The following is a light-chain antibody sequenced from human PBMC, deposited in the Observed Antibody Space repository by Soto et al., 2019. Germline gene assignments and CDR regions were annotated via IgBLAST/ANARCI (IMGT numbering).Light chain of an antibody. J-gene: IGKJ4*01. Sequence: DIQMTQSPSSLSASVGDRVTITCLASQDISNYLNWYQQKPGKAPKILIYDASVLEAGVPSRFSGGGSGTHFTLTISSLQAEDVATYYCQQFDNLPLTFGGGTKVEIK. V-gene: IGKV1-33*01. CDR3: QQFDNLPLT. CDR2: DAS. CDR1: QDISNY.